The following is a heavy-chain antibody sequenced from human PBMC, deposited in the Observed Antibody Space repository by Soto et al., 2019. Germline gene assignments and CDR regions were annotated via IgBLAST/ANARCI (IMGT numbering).Heavy chain of an antibody. CDR1: GFTFSSYG. D-gene: IGHD2-21*01. V-gene: IGHV3-30*03. Sequence: QVQLVESGGGVVQPGRSLRLSCAASGFTFSSYGMHWVRQAPGKGLKWVAVISYDGSNTYYADSVKGLFTISRDNSKNTLDLKMKSLRADDTAVDYCGAAIRQSVPHVGFDIWGQGTMVTVS. J-gene: IGHJ3*02. CDR2: ISYDGSNT. CDR3: GAAIRQSVPHVGFDI.